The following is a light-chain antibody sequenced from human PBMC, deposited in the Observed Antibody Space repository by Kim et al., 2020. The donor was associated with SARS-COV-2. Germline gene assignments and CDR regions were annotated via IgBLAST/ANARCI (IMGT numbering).Light chain of an antibody. Sequence: EIVMTLSPATLPVSPGETATLSCRASQSLSSNLAWYQQKPGQAPRLLIYGASTRATGVPARFSGSGSGTEFTLTISGLQSEDFAVYYCQQDNNWPPFFGQGTKLEI. CDR2: GAS. CDR3: QQDNNWPPF. J-gene: IGKJ2*01. V-gene: IGKV3-15*01. CDR1: QSLSSN.